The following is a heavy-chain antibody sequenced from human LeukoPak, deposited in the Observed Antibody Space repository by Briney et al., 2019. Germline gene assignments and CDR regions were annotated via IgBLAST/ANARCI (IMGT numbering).Heavy chain of an antibody. Sequence: RPSEALSLTCTVSGGSISSSSYYWGWIRQPPGKGLEWIGSIYYSGSTYYNPSLKSRVTISVDTSKNQFSLKLSSVTAADTAVYYCARAYFDYWGQGTLVTVSS. J-gene: IGHJ4*02. CDR2: IYYSGST. CDR1: GGSISSSSYY. CDR3: ARAYFDY. V-gene: IGHV4-39*01.